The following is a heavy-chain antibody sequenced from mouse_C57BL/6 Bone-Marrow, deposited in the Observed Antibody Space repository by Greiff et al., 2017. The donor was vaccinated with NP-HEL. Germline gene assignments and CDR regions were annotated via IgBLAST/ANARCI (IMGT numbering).Heavy chain of an antibody. D-gene: IGHD1-1*01. V-gene: IGHV5-6*01. J-gene: IGHJ4*01. CDR1: GFTFSSYG. CDR2: ISSGGSYT. CDR3: ARHITTVVGYAMDY. Sequence: EVKLQESGGDLVKPGGSLKLSCAASGFTFSSYGMSWVRQTPDKRLEWVATISSGGSYTYYPDSVKGRFTISRDNAKNTLYLQMSSLKSEDTAMYYCARHITTVVGYAMDYWGQGTSVTVSS.